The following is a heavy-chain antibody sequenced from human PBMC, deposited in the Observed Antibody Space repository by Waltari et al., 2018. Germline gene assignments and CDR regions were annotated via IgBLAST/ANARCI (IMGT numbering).Heavy chain of an antibody. D-gene: IGHD5-12*01. Sequence: QVQLVESGGGVVQPGRSLRLSCAASGFTFSSYAMHWVRQAPGKGLEWWAVISYDGSNKYYADSVKGRFTISRDNSKNTLYLQMNSLRAEDTAVYYCARGTIVATIYRWYFDLWGRGTLVTVSS. V-gene: IGHV3-30-3*01. J-gene: IGHJ2*01. CDR1: GFTFSSYA. CDR2: ISYDGSNK. CDR3: ARGTIVATIYRWYFDL.